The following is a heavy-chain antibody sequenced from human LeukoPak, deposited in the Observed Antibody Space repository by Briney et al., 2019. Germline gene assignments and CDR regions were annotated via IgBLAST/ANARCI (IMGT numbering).Heavy chain of an antibody. J-gene: IGHJ4*02. CDR2: ISAYNGNT. CDR3: ARDWDYDSSGYYYIDY. V-gene: IGHV1-18*01. D-gene: IGHD3-22*01. CDR1: GYTFTSYG. Sequence: ASVKISCKASGYTFTSYGIRWVRQAPGQGLEWMGWISAYNGNTNYAQKLQGRVTMTTDTSTSTAYMELRSLRSDDTAVYYCARDWDYDSSGYYYIDYWGQGTLVTVSS.